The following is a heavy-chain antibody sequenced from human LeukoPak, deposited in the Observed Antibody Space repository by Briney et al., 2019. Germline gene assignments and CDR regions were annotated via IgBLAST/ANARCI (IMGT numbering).Heavy chain of an antibody. CDR2: MNPNSGNT. V-gene: IGHV1-8*01. CDR1: GYTFTSYD. CDR3: ARGTGHGELSPWGGYNWFDP. J-gene: IGHJ5*02. Sequence: ASVKVSFKASGYTFTSYDINWVRQATGQGLEWMGWMNPNSGNTGYAQKFQGRVTMTRNTSISTAYMELSSLGSEDTAVYYCARGTGHGELSPWGGYNWFDPWGQGTLVTVSS. D-gene: IGHD3-16*02.